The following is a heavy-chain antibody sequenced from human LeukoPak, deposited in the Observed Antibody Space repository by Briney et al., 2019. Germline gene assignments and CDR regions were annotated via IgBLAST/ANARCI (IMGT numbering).Heavy chain of an antibody. CDR2: INHSGST. CDR1: GGSFSGYY. D-gene: IGHD3-22*01. CDR3: ARGYYDSSGYFGDDAFDI. J-gene: IGHJ3*02. V-gene: IGHV4-34*01. Sequence: SSETLSLTCAVYGGSFSGYYWSWIRQPPGKGLEWIGEINHSGSTNYNPSLKSRVTISVDTSKNQFSLKLSSVTAADTAVYYCARGYYDSSGYFGDDAFDIWGQGTMVTVSS.